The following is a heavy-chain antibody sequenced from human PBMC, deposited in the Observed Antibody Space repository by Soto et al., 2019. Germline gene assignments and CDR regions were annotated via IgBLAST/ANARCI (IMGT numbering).Heavy chain of an antibody. CDR2: ISHSGST. Sequence: PSETLSLTCAVSGGSISSDGYSWSWIRQPPGAGLEWIGYISHSGSTYYNPSLKSRVTISVDRSKNQFSLKMRFVTAADTAVYYCARGDLNAIPSFDFWGQGTLVTVSS. J-gene: IGHJ4*02. D-gene: IGHD2-21*01. CDR3: ARGDLNAIPSFDF. V-gene: IGHV4-30-2*01. CDR1: GGSISSDGYS.